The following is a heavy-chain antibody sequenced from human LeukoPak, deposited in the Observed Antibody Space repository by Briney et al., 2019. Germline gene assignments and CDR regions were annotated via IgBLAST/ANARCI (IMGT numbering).Heavy chain of an antibody. CDR3: ARDRAPTYCSSTSCYAGYYYYYGMDV. V-gene: IGHV4-59*01. CDR2: IYYSGST. Sequence: SETLSLTCTVSGGSISSYYWSWLRQPPGKGLEWIGYIYYSGSTNCNPSLKSRVTISVDTSKNQFSLKLSSVTAADTAVYYCARDRAPTYCSSTSCYAGYYYYYGMDVWGQGTTVTVSS. J-gene: IGHJ6*02. D-gene: IGHD2-2*01. CDR1: GGSISSYY.